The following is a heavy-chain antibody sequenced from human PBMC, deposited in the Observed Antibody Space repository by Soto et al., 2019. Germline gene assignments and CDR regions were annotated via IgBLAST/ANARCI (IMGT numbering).Heavy chain of an antibody. D-gene: IGHD2-15*01. J-gene: IGHJ4*02. V-gene: IGHV1-69*12. Sequence: QVQLVQSGAEVKKPGSSVKVSCKASGGTFSSYAISWVRQAPGQGLEWMGGIIPIFGTANYAQKFQGRVTITADESTSTPYMELSSLRSEDTAVYYCARGPEDYCSGGSCRQFDYWGQGTLVTVSS. CDR3: ARGPEDYCSGGSCRQFDY. CDR1: GGTFSSYA. CDR2: IIPIFGTA.